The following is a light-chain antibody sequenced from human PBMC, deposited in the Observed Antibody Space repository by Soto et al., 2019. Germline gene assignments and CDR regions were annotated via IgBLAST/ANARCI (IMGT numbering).Light chain of an antibody. CDR3: QQYGSSSFT. Sequence: EIVLTQSPGTLSLSPGERATLSCRASQSVSGSYLAWYQQKPGQAPRLLIYGASSRATGIPDRFSGSGSGTDFTLTISRLEPEDFAVYYCQQYGSSSFTFGPGTKVDI. J-gene: IGKJ3*01. V-gene: IGKV3-20*01. CDR1: QSVSGSY. CDR2: GAS.